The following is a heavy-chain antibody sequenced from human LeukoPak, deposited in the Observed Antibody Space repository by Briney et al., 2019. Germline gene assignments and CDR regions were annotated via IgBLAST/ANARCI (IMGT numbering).Heavy chain of an antibody. J-gene: IGHJ6*02. Sequence: GGSLRLSCAASGFTFSSYGMSWVRQAPGKGLEXXXXXXXXXGSTYYADSVKGRFTISRDNSKNTLYLQMNSLRAEDTAVYYCAKAVSCSSTSCYRSYGMDVWGQGTTVTVSS. V-gene: IGHV3-23*01. CDR3: AKAVSCSSTSCYRSYGMDV. CDR1: GFTFSSYG. CDR2: XXXXXGST. D-gene: IGHD2-2*02.